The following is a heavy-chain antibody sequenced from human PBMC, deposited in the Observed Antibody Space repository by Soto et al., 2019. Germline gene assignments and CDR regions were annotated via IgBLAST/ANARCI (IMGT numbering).Heavy chain of an antibody. CDR3: ASGIAGFGVVVAAYYGMDV. CDR1: GFTFSSYS. V-gene: IGHV3-21*01. D-gene: IGHD2-15*01. Sequence: GGSLRLSCAASGFTFSSYSMNWVRQAPGKGLEWVSSISSSSYIYYADSVKGRFTISRDNAKNSLYLQMNSLRADDTAVYYCASGIAGFGVVVAAYYGMDVWGQGTTVTVSS. J-gene: IGHJ6*02. CDR2: ISSSSYI.